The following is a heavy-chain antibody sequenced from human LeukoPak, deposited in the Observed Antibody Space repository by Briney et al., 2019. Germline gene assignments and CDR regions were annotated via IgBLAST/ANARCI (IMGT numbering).Heavy chain of an antibody. CDR3: ARPSGTIFGVVTPFDY. V-gene: IGHV7-4-1*02. Sequence: GASVKVSCKASGYTFITYGINWVRQAPGQGLEWMGWINPNTENPMYAQGFTGRFIFSLDTSVSTAYLQISSLKAEDTAAYYCARPSGTIFGVVTPFDYWGQGTLVTVSS. J-gene: IGHJ4*02. D-gene: IGHD3-3*01. CDR1: GYTFITYG. CDR2: INPNTENP.